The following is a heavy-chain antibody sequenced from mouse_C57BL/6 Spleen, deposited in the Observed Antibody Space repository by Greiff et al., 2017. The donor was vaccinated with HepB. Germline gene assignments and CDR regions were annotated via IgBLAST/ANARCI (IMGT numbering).Heavy chain of an antibody. CDR3: ANYYYGSSRRVWFAY. J-gene: IGHJ3*01. V-gene: IGHV14-2*01. CDR1: GFNIKDYY. Sequence: VHVKQSGAELVKPGASVKLSCTASGFNIKDYYMHWVKQRTEQGLEWIGRIDPEDGETKYAPKFQGKATITADTSSNTAYLQLSSLTSEDTAVYYCANYYYGSSRRVWFAYWGQGTLVTVSA. CDR2: IDPEDGET. D-gene: IGHD1-1*01.